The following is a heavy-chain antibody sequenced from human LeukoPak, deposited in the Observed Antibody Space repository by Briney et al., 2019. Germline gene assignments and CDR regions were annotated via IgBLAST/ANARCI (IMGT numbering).Heavy chain of an antibody. V-gene: IGHV4-59*12. J-gene: IGHJ3*02. D-gene: IGHD3-16*01. Sequence: SETLSLTCTVSGGSISSYYWSWIRQPPGKGLEWIGYIYYSGSTHYNPSLKSRVTIPVDTSKNQFSLKLSSVTAADTAVYYCARYDPGAFDIWGQGTMVTVSS. CDR2: IYYSGST. CDR3: ARYDPGAFDI. CDR1: GGSISSYY.